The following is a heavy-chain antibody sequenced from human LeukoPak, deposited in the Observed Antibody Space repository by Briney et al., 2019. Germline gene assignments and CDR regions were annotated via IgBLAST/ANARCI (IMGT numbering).Heavy chain of an antibody. V-gene: IGHV4-59*01. CDR3: ARDASGSYWGSYYYYYYMDV. CDR2: IYYSGST. D-gene: IGHD3-10*01. Sequence: PSETLSLTCTVSGGSISSYYWSWIRQPPGKGLEWIGYIYYSGSTNYNPSLKSRVTISVDTSKNQFSLKLSSVTAADTAVYYCARDASGSYWGSYYYYYYMDVWGKGTTVTVSS. CDR1: GGSISSYY. J-gene: IGHJ6*03.